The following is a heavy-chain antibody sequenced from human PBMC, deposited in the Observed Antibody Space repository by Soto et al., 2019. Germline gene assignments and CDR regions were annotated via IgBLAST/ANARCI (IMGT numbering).Heavy chain of an antibody. D-gene: IGHD1-1*01. Sequence: QVQLVQSGAEVKKPGASVKVSCKASGYTFTSYDVNWVRQSTGQGLEWMGWMNPNSGNTGYAQKFQGRITMTRDTSIRTGDMTLNSLRSEDTAVYYCVGPWNKQWGQGTLVTVSS. CDR3: VGPWNKQ. CDR1: GYTFTSYD. V-gene: IGHV1-8*01. J-gene: IGHJ4*02. CDR2: MNPNSGNT.